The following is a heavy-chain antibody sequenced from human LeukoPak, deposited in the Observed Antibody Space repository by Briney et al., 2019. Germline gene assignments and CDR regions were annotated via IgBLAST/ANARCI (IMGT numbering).Heavy chain of an antibody. CDR2: ISNDGSKT. Sequence: SGGSLRLSCAASGFTFSLYGMHWVRQAPGKGLEWVALISNDGSKTYYADSVKGRFTISRDNSKNTVYLQVSSLRADDTAVYYCAKDSRGANLFGDFDYWGQGTLVTVSS. CDR3: AKDSRGANLFGDFDY. CDR1: GFTFSLYG. D-gene: IGHD3-10*01. J-gene: IGHJ4*02. V-gene: IGHV3-33*06.